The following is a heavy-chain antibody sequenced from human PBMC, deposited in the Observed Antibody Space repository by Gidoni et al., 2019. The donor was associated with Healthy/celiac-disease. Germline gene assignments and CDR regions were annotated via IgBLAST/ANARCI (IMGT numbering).Heavy chain of an antibody. CDR3: ARDEGVQQLAP. J-gene: IGHJ5*02. CDR1: RSNFTSYG. CDR2: ISAYNGNT. Sequence: QVQLVQPGAEVKKPGASVKVACWASRSNFTSYGSSRVRQAPGQGLEWKGWISAYNGNTNYAQKLQGRVTMTTNTSTSTAYMELRSLRSDDTAVYYCARDEGVQQLAPWGQGTLVTVSS. D-gene: IGHD6-13*01. V-gene: IGHV1-18*01.